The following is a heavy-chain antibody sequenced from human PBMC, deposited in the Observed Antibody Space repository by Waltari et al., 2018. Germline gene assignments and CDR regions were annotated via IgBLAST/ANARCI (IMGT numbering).Heavy chain of an antibody. CDR3: ARHSPGGDY. CDR2: IYYSGST. J-gene: IGHJ4*02. V-gene: IGHV4-39*01. CDR1: GGPISSSSYY. Sequence: QLQLQESGPGLVKPSETLSLTCTVSGGPISSSSYYWGWIRQPPGRGLEWIGSIYYSGSTYYTPSLKSRVTISVDTSKNQFSLKLSSVTAADTAVYYCARHSPGGDYWGQGTLVTVSS. D-gene: IGHD3-10*01.